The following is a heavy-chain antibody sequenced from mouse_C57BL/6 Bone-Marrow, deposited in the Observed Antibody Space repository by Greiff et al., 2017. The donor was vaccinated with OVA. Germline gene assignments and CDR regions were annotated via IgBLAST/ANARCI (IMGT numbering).Heavy chain of an antibody. CDR1: GYTFTSYW. V-gene: IGHV1-69*01. CDR3: ARGGAWFAD. Sequence: QVQLQQPGAELVMPGASVKLSCKASGYTFTSYWMHWVKQRPGQGLEWIGEIDPSDSYTNYNQKFKGKTTLTVDKSSSTAYMQLSSLTSEDSAVYYCARGGAWFADWGQGTLVTVSA. J-gene: IGHJ3*01. CDR2: IDPSDSYT.